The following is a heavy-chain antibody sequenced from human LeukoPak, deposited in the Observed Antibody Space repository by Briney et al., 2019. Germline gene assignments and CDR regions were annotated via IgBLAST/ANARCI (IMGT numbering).Heavy chain of an antibody. V-gene: IGHV4-30-4*08. CDR3: ARDVDPPNNWFDP. J-gene: IGHJ5*02. CDR1: GGSISSGDYY. CDR2: IYYSGST. D-gene: IGHD5-12*01. Sequence: SETLSLTCTVSGGSISSGDYYRSWIRQPPGKGLEWIGHIYYSGSTYYNPSLKSRVTISVDTSKNQFSLKLSSVTAADTAVYYCARDVDPPNNWFDPWGQGTLVTVSS.